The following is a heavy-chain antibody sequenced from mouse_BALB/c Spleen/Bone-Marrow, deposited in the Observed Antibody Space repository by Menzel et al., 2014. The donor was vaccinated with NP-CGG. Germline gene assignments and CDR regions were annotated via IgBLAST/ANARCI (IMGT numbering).Heavy chain of an antibody. V-gene: IGHV7-3*02. J-gene: IGHJ1*01. D-gene: IGHD1-1*01. CDR2: IRNKANGYTT. CDR1: GFTFTDYY. CDR3: ARDMCDALRWYFDV. Sequence: EVQGVESGGGLVQPGGSLRLSCATSGFTFTDYYMSWVRQPPGKALEWLGFIRNKANGYTTDYSASVKGRLTISRDNSQSILYLQMNTLRAEDSATNYCARDMCDALRWYFDVWGAATTVTVSS.